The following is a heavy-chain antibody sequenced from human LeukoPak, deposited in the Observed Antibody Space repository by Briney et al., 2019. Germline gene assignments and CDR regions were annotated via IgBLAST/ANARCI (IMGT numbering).Heavy chain of an antibody. V-gene: IGHV1-2*02. J-gene: IGHJ4*02. CDR2: INPNSGGT. CDR3: ARVWAQYSSSSFDY. CDR1: GYTFTSYY. Sequence: ASVKVSCKASGYTFTSYYMHWVRQAPGQGLEWMGWINPNSGGTNYAQKFQGRVTMTRDTSISTAYMELSRLRSDDTAVYYCARVWAQYSSSSFDYGGQGTLVTVSS. D-gene: IGHD6-13*01.